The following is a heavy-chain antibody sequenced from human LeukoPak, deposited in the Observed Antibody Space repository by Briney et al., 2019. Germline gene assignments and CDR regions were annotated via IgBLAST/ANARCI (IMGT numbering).Heavy chain of an antibody. CDR2: MSHDGNYK. V-gene: IGHV3-30*03. CDR3: ARLGEWLIYDAFHF. D-gene: IGHD6-19*01. Sequence: TGTSLRLSCAASGFIFSGYGMHWVRQAPGKGLEWVALMSHDGNYKHYADSVKGRFTISRDNSKNTLYLQMNSLRAEDTAVYYCARLGEWLIYDAFHFWGQGTMVTVSS. CDR1: GFIFSGYG. J-gene: IGHJ3*01.